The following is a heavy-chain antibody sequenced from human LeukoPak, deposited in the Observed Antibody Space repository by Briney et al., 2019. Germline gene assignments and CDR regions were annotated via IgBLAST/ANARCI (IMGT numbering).Heavy chain of an antibody. V-gene: IGHV1-69*06. J-gene: IGHJ6*03. CDR1: GGTFSSYA. D-gene: IGHD6-6*01. CDR3: ARAGIAARRGYYYYYYMDV. Sequence: GASAKVSCKASGGTFSSYAISWVRQAPGQGLEWMGGIIPIFGTANYAQKFQGRVTITADKSTSTAYMELSSLRSEDTAVYYCARAGIAARRGYYYYYYMDVWGKGTTVTVSS. CDR2: IIPIFGTA.